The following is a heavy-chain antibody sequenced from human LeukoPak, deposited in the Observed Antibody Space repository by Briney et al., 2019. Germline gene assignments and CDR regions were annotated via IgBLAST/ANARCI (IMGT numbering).Heavy chain of an antibody. Sequence: ASVKVSCKASGYTFTSYYMHWVRQAPGQGLEWMGIINPSGGSTSNAQKFQGRVTMTRDMSTSTVYMELSSLRSEDTAVYYCARESRSSDFDYWGQGTLVTVSS. CDR2: INPSGGST. V-gene: IGHV1-46*01. CDR1: GYTFTSYY. D-gene: IGHD6-6*01. J-gene: IGHJ4*02. CDR3: ARESRSSDFDY.